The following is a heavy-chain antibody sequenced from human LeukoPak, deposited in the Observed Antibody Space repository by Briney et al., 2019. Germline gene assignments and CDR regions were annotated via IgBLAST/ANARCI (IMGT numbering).Heavy chain of an antibody. CDR2: ISSSGSTI. CDR1: GFTFSSYE. J-gene: IGHJ4*02. CDR3: VRRYKATSAEDFDY. Sequence: GGSLRLSCAASGFTFSSYEMNWVRQAPGKGLEWVSYISSSGSTIYYADSVKGRFTISRDNAKNSLYLQMNSLRAEDTAVYYCVRRYKATSAEDFDYWGQGTLVTVFS. D-gene: IGHD3-16*02. V-gene: IGHV3-48*03.